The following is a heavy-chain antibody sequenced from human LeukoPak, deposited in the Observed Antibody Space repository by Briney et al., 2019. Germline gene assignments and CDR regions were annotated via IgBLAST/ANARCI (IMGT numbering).Heavy chain of an antibody. J-gene: IGHJ5*02. CDR1: GYTFTSYY. D-gene: IGHD3-10*01. Sequence: ASVKVSCKASGYTFTSYYMHWVRQAPGQGLEWMGIINPSGGSTSYAQKFQVRVTMTRDMSTSTVYMELSSLRSEDTAAYYCARGSITMVRGSNWFDPWGQGTLVTVSS. CDR2: INPSGGST. V-gene: IGHV1-46*01. CDR3: ARGSITMVRGSNWFDP.